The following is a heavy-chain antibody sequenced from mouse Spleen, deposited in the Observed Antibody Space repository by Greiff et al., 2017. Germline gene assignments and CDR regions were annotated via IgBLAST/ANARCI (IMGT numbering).Heavy chain of an antibody. Sequence: VQLQQSGAELVKPGASVKLSCTASGFNIKDYYMHWVKQRTEQGLEWIGRIDPEDGDTKYAPKFQGKATITADTSSNTAYLQLSSLTSEDTAVYYCASELRRGRAMDYWGQGTSVTVSS. CDR1: GFNIKDYY. CDR2: IDPEDGDT. J-gene: IGHJ4*01. D-gene: IGHD1-1*01. CDR3: ASELRRGRAMDY. V-gene: IGHV14-2*01.